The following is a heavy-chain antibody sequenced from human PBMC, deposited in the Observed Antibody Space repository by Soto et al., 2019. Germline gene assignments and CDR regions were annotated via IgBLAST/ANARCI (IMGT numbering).Heavy chain of an antibody. Sequence: SETLSLTCNVSGGSMTTGSYFWSWIRQPPGKGLEWIGYVFRSGSINYSPSFKSRVTISIDTSKNQFSLMLKSVTAADTAVYFCARARNRYFDYWGQGALVTVSS. D-gene: IGHD1-1*01. CDR3: ARARNRYFDY. CDR1: GGSMTTGSYF. CDR2: VFRSGSI. V-gene: IGHV4-61*01. J-gene: IGHJ4*02.